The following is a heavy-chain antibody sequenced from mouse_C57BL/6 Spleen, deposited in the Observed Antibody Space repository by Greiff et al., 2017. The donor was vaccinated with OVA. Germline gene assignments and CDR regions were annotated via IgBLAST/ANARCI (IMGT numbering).Heavy chain of an antibody. CDR3: ASLYYGSSYLDY. CDR1: GFPFSSYA. J-gene: IGHJ2*01. D-gene: IGHD1-1*01. Sequence: VKLVESGGGLVKPGGSLKLSCAASGFPFSSYAMSWVRPTPDKRLEWVATISDGGSYTYYPDNVKGRFTISRDNAKNNLYLQMSHLKSEDTAMYYCASLYYGSSYLDYWGQGTTLTVSS. CDR2: ISDGGSYT. V-gene: IGHV5-4*03.